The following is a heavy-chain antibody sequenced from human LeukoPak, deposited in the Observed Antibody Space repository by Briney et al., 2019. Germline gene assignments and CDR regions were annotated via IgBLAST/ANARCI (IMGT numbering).Heavy chain of an antibody. D-gene: IGHD2-8*02. V-gene: IGHV4-39*01. J-gene: IGHJ3*02. CDR2: IYSSGTT. Sequence: DTLSLTCSVSGGSITSSSYYSAWIRQPPGKGLEVIGGIYSSGTTYYTPSLNSRATVSVATSKSQFSLTLSFLNSTDTAVYSCARIPVVYHACNIWAKGTRVTVSS. CDR3: ARIPVVYHACNI. CDR1: GGSITSSSYY.